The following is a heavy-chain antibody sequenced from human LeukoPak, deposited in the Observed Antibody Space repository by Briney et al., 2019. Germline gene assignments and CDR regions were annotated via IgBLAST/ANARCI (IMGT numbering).Heavy chain of an antibody. D-gene: IGHD6-13*01. CDR1: GGSISSYY. Sequence: SETLSLTCTVSGGSISSYYWSWIRQPAGKGLEWIGRIYTSGSTNYNPSLRSRVTMSVDTSKTQLSLKLSSVTAADTAVYYCAGYSSSWYWFDPWGQGTLVTVSS. CDR2: IYTSGST. V-gene: IGHV4-4*07. CDR3: AGYSSSWYWFDP. J-gene: IGHJ5*02.